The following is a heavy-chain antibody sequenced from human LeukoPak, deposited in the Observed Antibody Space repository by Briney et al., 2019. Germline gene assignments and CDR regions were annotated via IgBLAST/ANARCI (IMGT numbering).Heavy chain of an antibody. J-gene: IGHJ5*02. V-gene: IGHV1-18*01. CDR1: GYTFTSYG. Sequence: ASVKVSCKASGYTFTSYGISWVRQAPGQGLEWMGWISAYNGNTNYAQKFQGRVTITADESTSTAYMELSSLRSEDTAVYYCARGEVPAATWFDPWGQGTLVTVYS. CDR2: ISAYNGNT. D-gene: IGHD2-2*01. CDR3: ARGEVPAATWFDP.